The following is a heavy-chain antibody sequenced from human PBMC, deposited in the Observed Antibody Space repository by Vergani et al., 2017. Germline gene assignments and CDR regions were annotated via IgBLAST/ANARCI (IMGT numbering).Heavy chain of an antibody. CDR2: ISSSGNTI. J-gene: IGHJ4*02. CDR1: GFTFSSYA. CDR3: AKAPGGVTTPVDY. Sequence: QVQLVESGGGVVQPGRSLRLSCAASGFTFSSYAMHWVRQAPGKGLEWISYISSSGNTIYYVDSVKGRFTISRDNSKNTLYLQMNSLRAEDTAVYYCAKAPGGVTTPVDYWGQGTLVTVSS. D-gene: IGHD4-17*01. V-gene: IGHV3-NL1*01.